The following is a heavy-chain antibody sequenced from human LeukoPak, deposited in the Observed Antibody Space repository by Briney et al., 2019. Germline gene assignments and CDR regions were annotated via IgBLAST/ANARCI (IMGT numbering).Heavy chain of an antibody. J-gene: IGHJ4*02. D-gene: IGHD3-3*01. Sequence: ASVKVSCKASGYTFTSYGISWVRQAPGQGLEWMGWISAYNGSTNYAQKLQGRVTMTTDTSTSTAYMELRSLRSDDTAVYYCARDNRPYDFWSGPSGTDLDYWGQGTLVTVSS. CDR1: GYTFTSYG. CDR3: ARDNRPYDFWSGPSGTDLDY. V-gene: IGHV1-18*01. CDR2: ISAYNGST.